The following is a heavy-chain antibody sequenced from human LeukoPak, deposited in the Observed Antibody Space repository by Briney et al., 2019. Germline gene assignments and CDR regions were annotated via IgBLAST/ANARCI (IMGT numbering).Heavy chain of an antibody. Sequence: PSETLSLTCAVYGGSFSGYYWSWIRQPPGKGLEWTGEINHSGSTNYNPSLKSRVTISVDTSKNQFSLKLSSVTAADTAVYYCARDSTRPLVVPAALNWFDPWGQGTLVTVSS. J-gene: IGHJ5*02. CDR1: GGSFSGYY. CDR2: INHSGST. D-gene: IGHD2-2*01. V-gene: IGHV4-34*01. CDR3: ARDSTRPLVVPAALNWFDP.